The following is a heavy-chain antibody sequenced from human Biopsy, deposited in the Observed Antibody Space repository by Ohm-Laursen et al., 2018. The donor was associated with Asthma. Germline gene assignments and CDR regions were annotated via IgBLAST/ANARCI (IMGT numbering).Heavy chain of an antibody. D-gene: IGHD3-10*01. CDR3: ARAVDYSHYYGIDV. V-gene: IGHV1-8*02. J-gene: IGHJ6*02. CDR1: GYPFTSFA. Sequence: SVKVSCKASGYPFTSFALNWVRLAAGQGLEWMGWMNPRSGVTNFAPKFRGRISMTRDASISTAYMELRSLRSDDTAVYFCARAVDYSHYYGIDVWGQGTTVTVS. CDR2: MNPRSGVT.